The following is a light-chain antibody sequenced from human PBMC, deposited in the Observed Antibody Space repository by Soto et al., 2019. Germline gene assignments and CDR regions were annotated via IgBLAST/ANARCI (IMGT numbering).Light chain of an antibody. Sequence: QSVLTQPPSVSGAPGQRVTISCIGSSSNIGAGNDVNWYQHLPGTAPKLLMYDNNNRPSGVPDRFSGSKSGTSASLAITGLQAEDEADYYCQSYDSSLSGYVFGTGTKVTVL. J-gene: IGLJ1*01. CDR1: SSNIGAGND. CDR3: QSYDSSLSGYV. CDR2: DNN. V-gene: IGLV1-40*01.